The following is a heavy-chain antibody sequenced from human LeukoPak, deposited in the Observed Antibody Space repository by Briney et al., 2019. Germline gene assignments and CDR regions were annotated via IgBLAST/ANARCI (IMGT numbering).Heavy chain of an antibody. V-gene: IGHV4-59*01. CDR1: GGSISSYY. J-gene: IGHJ4*02. D-gene: IGHD3-16*01. CDR2: IYYSGST. Sequence: PSETLSLTCTVSGGSISSYYWSWIRQPPGKGLEWIGYIYYSGSTNYNPSLKSRVTISVDTSKNQFSLKLSSVTAADTAVYYCARSGGAPLGYYFDYWGQGTLVTVSS. CDR3: ARSGGAPLGYYFDY.